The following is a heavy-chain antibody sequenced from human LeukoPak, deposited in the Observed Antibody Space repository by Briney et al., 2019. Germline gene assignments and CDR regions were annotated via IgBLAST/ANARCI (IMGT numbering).Heavy chain of an antibody. J-gene: IGHJ4*02. Sequence: ASVKVSCKASGYTFTGYYMHWVRQASGQGLEWMGWINPNSGGTNYAQKFQGRVTMTRDTSISTAYMELSRLRSDDTAVYYCARGLGYYYDSSGYPHWGQGTLVTVSS. D-gene: IGHD3-22*01. CDR3: ARGLGYYYDSSGYPH. V-gene: IGHV1-2*02. CDR1: GYTFTGYY. CDR2: INPNSGGT.